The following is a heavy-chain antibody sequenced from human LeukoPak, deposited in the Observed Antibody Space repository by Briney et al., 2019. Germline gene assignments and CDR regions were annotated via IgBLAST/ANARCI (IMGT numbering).Heavy chain of an antibody. Sequence: GASVKVSCKASGYTFINYGITWVRQAPGQGLEWMGWISAYNSAYNGNTHYAQKLQERLTMTTDTSTNTGYMELRSLRSDDTAVYYCAREYGSGSYTGIDYWGQGTLVPVSS. J-gene: IGHJ4*02. CDR2: ISAYNSAYNGNT. CDR3: AREYGSGSYTGIDY. CDR1: GYTFINYG. V-gene: IGHV1-18*01. D-gene: IGHD3-10*01.